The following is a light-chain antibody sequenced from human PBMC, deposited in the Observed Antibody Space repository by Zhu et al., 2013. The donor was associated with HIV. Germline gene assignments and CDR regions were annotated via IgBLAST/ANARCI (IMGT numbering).Light chain of an antibody. V-gene: IGLV3-1*01. CDR2: QNT. CDR3: QAWDSSLVV. J-gene: IGLJ2*01. Sequence: SYDLTQPPSLSISPGQTASITCSGDGLGDKDVCWYQQRPGQSPMLLIYQNTRRPSGIAERFSGSNSGNTATLTISGTQPMDEADYYCQAWDSSLVVFGGGTKLTVL. CDR1: GLGDKD.